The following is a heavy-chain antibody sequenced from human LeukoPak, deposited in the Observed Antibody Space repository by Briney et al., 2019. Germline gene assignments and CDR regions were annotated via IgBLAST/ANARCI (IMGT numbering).Heavy chain of an antibody. D-gene: IGHD5-12*01. Sequence: SETLSLTCSVSGGSISTNNYNWGWIRQPPGKGPEWIGEINHSGSTNYNPSLKSRVTISVDTSKNQFSLKLSSVTAADTAVYYCARGSGYVDYYFDYWGQGTLATVSS. V-gene: IGHV4-39*07. CDR3: ARGSGYVDYYFDY. CDR2: INHSGST. J-gene: IGHJ4*02. CDR1: GGSISTNNYN.